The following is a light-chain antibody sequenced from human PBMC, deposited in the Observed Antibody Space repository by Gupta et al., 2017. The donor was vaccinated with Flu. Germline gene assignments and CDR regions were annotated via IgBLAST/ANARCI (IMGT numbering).Light chain of an antibody. V-gene: IGLV3-21*02. J-gene: IGLJ2*01. CDR1: NIDSKS. Sequence: SSVLTPPPSVSVAAGPAADICCGGNNIDSKSVQWYPQKPGQARALVVYDDGYRPSDIPALFSGSNAGATATLTISRVEAGDAADYFCQVWDVTSDHRRVLFGGGTKLTVL. CDR3: QVWDVTSDHRRVL. CDR2: DDG.